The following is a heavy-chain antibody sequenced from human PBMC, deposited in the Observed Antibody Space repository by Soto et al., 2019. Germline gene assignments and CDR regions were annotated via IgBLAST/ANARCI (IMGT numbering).Heavy chain of an antibody. CDR2: TYYRSKRYN. V-gene: IGHV6-1*01. Sequence: LQTLSLTCALSGDSVSRNSAAWKWIRHCPSTGLDVLVRTYYRSKRYNDYAVSVKSRITINPDTSKNQFSLQLNSVTPEDTAVYYCARDFEKQLVRSSDLYYYYGMDVWGQGTTVTVSS. D-gene: IGHD6-13*01. CDR1: GDSVSRNSAA. J-gene: IGHJ6*02. CDR3: ARDFEKQLVRSSDLYYYYGMDV.